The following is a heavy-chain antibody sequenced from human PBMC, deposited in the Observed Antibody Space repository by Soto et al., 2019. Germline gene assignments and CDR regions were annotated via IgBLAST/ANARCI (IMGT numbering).Heavy chain of an antibody. J-gene: IGHJ5*01. V-gene: IGHV4-59*01. CDR1: GGSINSYY. CDR3: TRGHWALDS. Sequence: LETLSLTCTVSGGSINSYYWSWVRQPPGKGLEWIAYIYNNGTTNSNPSLKSRVTISLDTSKNQFYLKLTSVTAADTAVYYCTRGHWALDSWAQGTLVTVSS. D-gene: IGHD3-16*01. CDR2: IYNNGTT.